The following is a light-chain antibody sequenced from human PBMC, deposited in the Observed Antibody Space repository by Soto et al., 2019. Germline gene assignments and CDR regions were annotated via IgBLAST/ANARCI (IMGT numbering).Light chain of an antibody. J-gene: IGKJ1*01. CDR1: QSVSTY. CDR3: QHSYSSPPWT. Sequence: DIPMTQSPSSLSASVGDRVTISCRASQSVSTYLNWYQQKPGTAPRLLIYRASSVKSGVPPRFSGSGSGRDFTLTISSLRPEDTATYFCQHSYSSPPWTFGRGTKVEVK. CDR2: RAS. V-gene: IGKV1-39*01.